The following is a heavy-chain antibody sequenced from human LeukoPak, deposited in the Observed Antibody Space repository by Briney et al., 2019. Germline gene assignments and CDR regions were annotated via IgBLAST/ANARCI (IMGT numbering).Heavy chain of an antibody. CDR2: IYYSGST. V-gene: IGHV4-39*01. Sequence: PSETLSLTCTVSGGSISSSIYYWGWIRQPPGKGLEWIGSIYYSGSTYYNPSLKSRVTISVDTSKNQFSLKLSSVTAADTAVYYCARQIVGAAGLRLFDYWGQGTLVTVSS. D-gene: IGHD5-12*01. CDR3: ARQIVGAAGLRLFDY. J-gene: IGHJ4*02. CDR1: GGSISSSIYY.